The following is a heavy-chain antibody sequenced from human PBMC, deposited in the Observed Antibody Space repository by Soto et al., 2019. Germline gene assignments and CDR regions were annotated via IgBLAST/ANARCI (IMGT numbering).Heavy chain of an antibody. CDR3: AREIAVGGRAFDY. V-gene: IGHV1-46*02. D-gene: IGHD6-19*01. Sequence: ASVKVSCKASGYTFNTYFIHWVRQAPGQGLEWVGIINPSSDTTNYAQRFQGRVTMTRDTSTSTVYMDLSSLRSEDTAVYYCAREIAVGGRAFDYWGQGTLVTVSS. CDR1: GYTFNTYF. CDR2: INPSSDTT. J-gene: IGHJ4*02.